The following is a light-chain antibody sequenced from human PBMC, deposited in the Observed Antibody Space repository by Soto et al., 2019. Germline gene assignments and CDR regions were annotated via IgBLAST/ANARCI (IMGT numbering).Light chain of an antibody. J-gene: IGLJ1*01. Sequence: QSALTQPPSASGSPGQSVTVSCTGTSSDIGDTHYVSWYQQHPGKAPKLMVYEVSKRPSGVPDRFSGSTSGNTASLTVSGLLAEDEGDYYCSSYAGRDTVVFGSGTKLTVL. V-gene: IGLV2-8*01. CDR2: EVS. CDR1: SSDIGDTHY. CDR3: SSYAGRDTVV.